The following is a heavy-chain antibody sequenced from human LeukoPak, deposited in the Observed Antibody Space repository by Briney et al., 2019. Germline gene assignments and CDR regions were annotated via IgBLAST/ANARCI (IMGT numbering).Heavy chain of an antibody. CDR1: GITFSKYA. Sequence: GGSLRLSCSASGITFSKYAMGWVRQAPGTGLEWISGISGIGTSTYYTDSVKGRFTISRDNSKNTLYLQMNSLRAEDTAVYYCASLAVGGEENFDYWGQGTLVTVSS. D-gene: IGHD3-16*01. CDR2: ISGIGTST. V-gene: IGHV3-23*01. CDR3: ASLAVGGEENFDY. J-gene: IGHJ4*02.